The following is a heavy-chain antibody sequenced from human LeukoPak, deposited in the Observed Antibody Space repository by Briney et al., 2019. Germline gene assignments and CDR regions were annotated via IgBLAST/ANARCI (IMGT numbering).Heavy chain of an antibody. CDR2: IYYSGST. V-gene: IGHV4-31*03. D-gene: IGHD3-22*01. CDR1: GGSISSGGYY. J-gene: IGHJ6*02. CDR3: ARASYYDSSGSLDYYYGMDV. Sequence: PSETLSLTCTVSGGSISSGGYYWSWIRQHPGKGLEWIGYIYYSGSTYYNPSLKSRVTISVDTSKNQFSLKLSSVTAADTAVYYCARASYYDSSGSLDYYYGMDVWGQGTTVTVSS.